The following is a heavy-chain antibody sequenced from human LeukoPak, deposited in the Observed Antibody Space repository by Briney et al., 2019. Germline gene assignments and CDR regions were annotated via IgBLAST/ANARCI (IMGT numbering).Heavy chain of an antibody. V-gene: IGHV1-69*05. Sequence: GSSVKVSCKASGGTLSSYAISWVRQAPGQGLEWMGGIIPIFGTANYAQKFQGRVTITTDESTSTAYMELSSLRSEDTAVYYCARRVRSVAGKEDWFDPWGQGTLVTVSS. CDR1: GGTLSSYA. J-gene: IGHJ5*02. D-gene: IGHD6-19*01. CDR2: IIPIFGTA. CDR3: ARRVRSVAGKEDWFDP.